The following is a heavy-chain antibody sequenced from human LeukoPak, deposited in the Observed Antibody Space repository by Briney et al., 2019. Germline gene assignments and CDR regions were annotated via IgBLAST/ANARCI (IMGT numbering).Heavy chain of an antibody. V-gene: IGHV3-7*01. D-gene: IGHD3-22*01. CDR1: GFTFTTYW. CDR2: IKQDGSEQ. CDR3: ARSSRPRSYYYDSSGYLVY. J-gene: IGHJ4*02. Sequence: GGSLRLSCAASGFTFTTYWMGWVRQAPGKGLEWVANIKQDGSEQYYVDSVKGRFTISRDNAKNSLSLQMNSLRAEDTAVYYCARSSRPRSYYYDSSGYLVYWGQGTLVTVSS.